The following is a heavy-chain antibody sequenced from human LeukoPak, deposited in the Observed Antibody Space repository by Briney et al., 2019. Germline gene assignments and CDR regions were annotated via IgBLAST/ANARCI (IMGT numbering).Heavy chain of an antibody. CDR1: GYTFTSYG. CDR2: ISAYNGNT. J-gene: IGHJ3*02. D-gene: IGHD2-21*02. V-gene: IGHV1-18*01. CDR3: ARDLSEIVVVTAMTDDAFDI. Sequence: ASMKVSCKASGYTFTSYGISWVRQAPGQGLEWMGWISAYNGNTNYAQKLQGRVTMTTDTSTSTAYMELRSLRSDDTAVYYCARDLSEIVVVTAMTDDAFDIWGQGTMVTVSS.